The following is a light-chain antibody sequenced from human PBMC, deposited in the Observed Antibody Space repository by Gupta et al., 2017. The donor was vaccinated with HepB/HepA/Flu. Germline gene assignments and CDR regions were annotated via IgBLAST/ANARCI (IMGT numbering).Light chain of an antibody. CDR2: WAT. CDR3: QQYVSTPYT. V-gene: IGKV4-1*01. Sequence: DIVMTQSPDSLAVALGERATINCKSSQSLLYNTNNRNYLAWYQQKSGQPPKLPIYWATTRESGVPDRFSGGGSGTDFTLTITNLQAEDVAIYYCQQYVSTPYTFDQGTKMEIK. CDR1: QSLLYNTNNRNY. J-gene: IGKJ2*01.